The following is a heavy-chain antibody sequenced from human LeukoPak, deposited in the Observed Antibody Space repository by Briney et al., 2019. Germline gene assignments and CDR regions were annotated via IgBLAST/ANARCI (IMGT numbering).Heavy chain of an antibody. V-gene: IGHV5-10-1*01. CDR2: IDPSDSYT. D-gene: IGHD6-13*01. CDR3: ARHFKTYSSSWYNWFDP. CDR1: GYSFTSYW. Sequence: GESLRISCKGSGYSFTSYWISWVRQMPGKGLEWTGRIDPSDSYTNYSPSFQGHVTISADKSTSTAYLQWSSLKASDTAMYYCARHFKTYSSSWYNWFDPWGQGTLVTVSS. J-gene: IGHJ5*02.